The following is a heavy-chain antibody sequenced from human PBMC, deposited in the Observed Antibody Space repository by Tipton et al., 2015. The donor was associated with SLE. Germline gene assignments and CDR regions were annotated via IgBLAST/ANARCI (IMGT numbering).Heavy chain of an antibody. D-gene: IGHD2-15*01. CDR2: INHSGST. CDR3: ARGYCSGGSCSYWYFDL. J-gene: IGHJ2*01. Sequence: TLSLTCAVYGGSFSGYSWTWIRQPPGKGLEWIGEINHSGSTNYNPSLKSRVTISVDTSKNQFSLKVSSVTAADTAVYYCARGYCSGGSCSYWYFDLWGRGTLVTVSS. CDR1: GGSFSGYS. V-gene: IGHV4-34*01.